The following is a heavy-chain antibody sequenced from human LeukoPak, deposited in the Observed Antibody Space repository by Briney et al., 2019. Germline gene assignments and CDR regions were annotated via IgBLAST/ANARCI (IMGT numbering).Heavy chain of an antibody. V-gene: IGHV3-23*01. CDR2: ISGSGATT. D-gene: IGHD4-17*01. Sequence: PGGSLRLSCGASGFTFRNNSMSWVRQIPGKGLDWVSAISGSGATTYYADSVRGRFTISRDNFKNTLYLEMDSLGAEDTALYYCAKTKFGDYALHAFDVWGQGTMVTVSS. J-gene: IGHJ3*01. CDR1: GFTFRNNS. CDR3: AKTKFGDYALHAFDV.